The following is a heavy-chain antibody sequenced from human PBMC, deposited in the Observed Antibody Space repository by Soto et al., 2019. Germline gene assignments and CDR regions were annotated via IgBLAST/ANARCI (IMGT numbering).Heavy chain of an antibody. J-gene: IGHJ6*03. Sequence: ASVKVSCKASGYTFTSYAMHWVRQAPGQRLEWMGWINAGNGNTKYSQKFQGRVTITRDTSASTAYMELSSLRSEDTAVYYCARCAQSRYCSSTSCYRYYYYMDVWGKGTTVTVSS. V-gene: IGHV1-3*01. CDR3: ARCAQSRYCSSTSCYRYYYYMDV. D-gene: IGHD2-2*01. CDR1: GYTFTSYA. CDR2: INAGNGNT.